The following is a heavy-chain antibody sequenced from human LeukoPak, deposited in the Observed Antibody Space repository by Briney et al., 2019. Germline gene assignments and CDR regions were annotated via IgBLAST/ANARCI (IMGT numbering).Heavy chain of an antibody. V-gene: IGHV4-39*01. J-gene: IGHJ4*02. CDR3: ARQFRDILTGFRLYYFDY. Sequence: SETLSLTCTVSGGSISSSSYYWGWIRQPPGKGLEWIGSIYYSGSTYYNPSLKSRVTISVDTSKNQFSLKLSSVTAADTAVYYCARQFRDILTGFRLYYFDYWGQGTLVTVSS. CDR1: GGSISSSSYY. D-gene: IGHD3-9*01. CDR2: IYYSGST.